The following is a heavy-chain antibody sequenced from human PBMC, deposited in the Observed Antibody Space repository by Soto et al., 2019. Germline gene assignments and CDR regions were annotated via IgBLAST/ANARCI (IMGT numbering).Heavy chain of an antibody. CDR3: ARDLEVGTYLYFFDY. V-gene: IGHV4-4*07. D-gene: IGHD1-26*01. J-gene: IGHJ4*02. CDR1: GAYISDFS. Sequence: SETLSLTCRVSGAYISDFSWSWIRQPAGKGLEWIGRITINGNTQKNPSFKSRVTMSIDTSRNHFSLNLQSATAEDTAVYYCARDLEVGTYLYFFDYWGQGSLVTVSS. CDR2: ITINGNT.